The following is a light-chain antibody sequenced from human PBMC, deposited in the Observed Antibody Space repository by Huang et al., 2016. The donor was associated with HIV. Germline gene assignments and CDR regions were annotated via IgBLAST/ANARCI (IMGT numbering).Light chain of an antibody. CDR3: MQALQIPWT. J-gene: IGKJ1*01. CDR1: QSLLHSNGYNY. CDR2: LGS. V-gene: IGKV2-28*01. Sequence: VMTQSPLSLPVTPGEPASISCSSSQSLLHSNGYNYLDWYLQKPGQSPQLLIYLGSNRASGVPDRFRGSGSGTDFTLKISRVEVEDVGVYYCMQALQIPWTFGQGTKVEI.